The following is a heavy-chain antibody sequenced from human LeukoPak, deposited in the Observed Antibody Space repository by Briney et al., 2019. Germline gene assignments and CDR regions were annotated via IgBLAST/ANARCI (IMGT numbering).Heavy chain of an antibody. D-gene: IGHD6-13*01. V-gene: IGHV1-69*04. CDR1: GGTLSSYT. CDR3: ARDIGIIAAAAAFDY. CDR2: IIPILGIA. J-gene: IGHJ4*02. Sequence: GASVKVSCKAFGGTLSSYTISWVRQAPGQGLEWMGRIIPILGIAHYAQKFQGRVTITADKSTSTAYMELSSLRSEDTAVYYCARDIGIIAAAAAFDYWGQGTLVTVSS.